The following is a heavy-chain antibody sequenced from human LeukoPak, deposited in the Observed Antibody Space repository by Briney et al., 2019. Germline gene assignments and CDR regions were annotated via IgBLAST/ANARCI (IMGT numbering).Heavy chain of an antibody. Sequence: SETLSLTCTVSGGSISSYYWSRIRQPPGKGLEWIGYIYYSGSTNYNPSLKSRVTISVDTSKNRFSLKLSSVTAADTAVYYCARDSGKYFQHWGQGTLVTVSS. CDR2: IYYSGST. J-gene: IGHJ1*01. CDR3: ARDSGKYFQH. CDR1: GGSISSYY. V-gene: IGHV4-59*01. D-gene: IGHD3-10*01.